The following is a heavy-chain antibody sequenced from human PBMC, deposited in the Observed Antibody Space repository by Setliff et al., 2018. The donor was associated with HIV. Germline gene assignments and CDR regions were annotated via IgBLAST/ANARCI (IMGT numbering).Heavy chain of an antibody. CDR3: ARGRRVSSNYYYYYYMDV. V-gene: IGHV3-7*03. CDR2: IKQDGSEK. J-gene: IGHJ6*03. CDR1: GFTFSDYW. Sequence: GSLKISCAASGFTFSDYWMTWVRQAPGKGLEWVANIKQDGSEKYCVDSVKGRFTISRDNAKNSPYLRMNSLGAEDTAVYYCARGRRVSSNYYYYYYMDVWGKGTTVTVSS. D-gene: IGHD2-2*01.